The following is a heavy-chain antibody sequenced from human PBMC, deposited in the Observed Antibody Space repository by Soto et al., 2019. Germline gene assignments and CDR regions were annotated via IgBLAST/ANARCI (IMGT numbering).Heavy chain of an antibody. J-gene: IGHJ5*02. CDR3: ATNESPPNYDFWSFWFDP. D-gene: IGHD3-3*01. CDR1: GGSISSGGYY. Sequence: SETLSLTCTVSGGSISSGGYYWSWIRQHPGKGLEWIGYIYYSGSTYYNPSLKSRVTISVDTAKNQFSLKLSYVTPADTAVYYCATNESPPNYDFWSFWFDPWGQGTLVTVSS. V-gene: IGHV4-31*03. CDR2: IYYSGST.